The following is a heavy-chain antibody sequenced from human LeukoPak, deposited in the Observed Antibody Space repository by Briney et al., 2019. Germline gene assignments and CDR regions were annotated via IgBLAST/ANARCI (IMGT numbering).Heavy chain of an antibody. D-gene: IGHD6-25*01. V-gene: IGHV1-69*05. J-gene: IGHJ4*02. CDR3: AREVKSSAHIPGLFDY. CDR1: GGTFSSYA. CDR2: IIPIFGTA. Sequence: GSSVKVSCKASGGTFSSYAISWVRQAPGQGLEWMGGIIPIFGTANYAQKFQGRVTITTDESTSTTYMELSSLRSEDTAVYYCAREVKSSAHIPGLFDYWGQGTLVTVSS.